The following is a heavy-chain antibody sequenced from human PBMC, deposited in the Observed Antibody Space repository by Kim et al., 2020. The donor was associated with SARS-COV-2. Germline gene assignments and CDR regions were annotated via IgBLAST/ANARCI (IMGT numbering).Heavy chain of an antibody. D-gene: IGHD3-10*01. CDR3: GYGSGSRYYYGMDV. Sequence: ADSVKGRYTISRDNAKNSLYLKMNSLRAEDTAVYYCGYGSGSRYYYGMDVWGQGTTVTVSS. V-gene: IGHV3-11*01. J-gene: IGHJ6*02.